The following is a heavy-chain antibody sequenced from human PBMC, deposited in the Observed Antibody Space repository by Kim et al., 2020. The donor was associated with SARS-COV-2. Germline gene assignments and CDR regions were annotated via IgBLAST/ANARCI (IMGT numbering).Heavy chain of an antibody. V-gene: IGHV3-30*04. CDR1: GFTFSSYA. CDR3: ARGHPTVTTEYNWFDP. CDR2: ISYDGSNK. Sequence: GGSLRLSCAASGFTFSSYAMHWVRQAPGKGLEWVAVISYDGSNKYYADSVKGRFTISRDNSKNTLYLQMNSLRAEDTAVYYCARGHPTVTTEYNWFDPWGQGTLVTVSS. J-gene: IGHJ5*02. D-gene: IGHD4-17*01.